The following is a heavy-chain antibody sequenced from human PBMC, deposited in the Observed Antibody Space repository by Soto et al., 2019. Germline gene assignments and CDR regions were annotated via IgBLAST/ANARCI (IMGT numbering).Heavy chain of an antibody. V-gene: IGHV3-33*01. CDR2: IWYDGSNK. J-gene: IGHJ6*02. Sequence: LRLFCAASGFTFSSYGMHWVRQAPGKGLEWVAVIWYDGSNKYYADSVKGRFTISRDNSKNTLYLQMNSLRAEDTAVYYCARVLQLWFRTYGMDVWGQGTTVTV. CDR3: ARVLQLWFRTYGMDV. CDR1: GFTFSSYG. D-gene: IGHD5-18*01.